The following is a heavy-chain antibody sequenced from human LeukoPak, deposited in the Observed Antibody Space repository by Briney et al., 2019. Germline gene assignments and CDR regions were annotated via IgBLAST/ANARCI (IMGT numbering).Heavy chain of an antibody. J-gene: IGHJ6*02. CDR1: GGSISSGDYY. CDR3: ARDPAPYYYGSGSYYRSLVDV. D-gene: IGHD3-10*01. V-gene: IGHV4-30-4*01. Sequence: PPETLSLTCTVSGGSISSGDYYWSWIRQPPGKGLEWIGYIYYSGSTYYNPSLKSRVTISVDTSKNQFSLKLSSVTAADTAVYYCARDPAPYYYGSGSYYRSLVDVWGQGTTVTVSS. CDR2: IYYSGST.